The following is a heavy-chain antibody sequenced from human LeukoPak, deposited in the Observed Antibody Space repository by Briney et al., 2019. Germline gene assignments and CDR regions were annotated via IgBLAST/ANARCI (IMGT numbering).Heavy chain of an antibody. J-gene: IGHJ4*02. CDR1: GGSMSSYY. CDR3: ARISYDFWSGRNLYFDY. Sequence: PSETLSLTCTVSGGSMSSYYWSWIRQPPGKGLEWIGYIYNSGGTKYNPSLKGRVTISVDTSKNQFSLKVNSVTAADTAVYYCARISYDFWSGRNLYFDYWGQGTLVTVSS. CDR2: IYNSGGT. D-gene: IGHD3-3*01. V-gene: IGHV4-59*01.